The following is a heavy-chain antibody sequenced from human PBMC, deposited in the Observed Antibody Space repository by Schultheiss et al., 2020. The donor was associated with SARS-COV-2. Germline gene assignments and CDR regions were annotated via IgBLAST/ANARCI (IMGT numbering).Heavy chain of an antibody. CDR3: ARDPHQKTYFYDSSGYHQTVYYFDY. V-gene: IGHV4-38-2*02. CDR1: GYSISSGYY. D-gene: IGHD3-22*01. J-gene: IGHJ4*02. Sequence: SETLSLTCAVSGYSISSGYYWGWIRQPPGKGLEWIGSIYHSGGTYYNPSLNSRVTISVDTSTNQFSLKLSSVTAADTAVYYCARDPHQKTYFYDSSGYHQTVYYFDYWGQGTLVTVSS. CDR2: IYHSGGT.